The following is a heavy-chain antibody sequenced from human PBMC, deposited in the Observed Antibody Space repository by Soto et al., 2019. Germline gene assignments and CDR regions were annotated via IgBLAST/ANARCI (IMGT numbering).Heavy chain of an antibody. CDR2: IIPILGIA. Sequence: QVQLVQSGAEVKKPGSSVKVSCKASGGTFSSYTISWVRQAPGQGLEWMGRIIPILGIANYAQKFQGRVTITADKSTSTAYMELSSLRSEDTAVYYCAREGSSWFRRTNWFDPWGQGTLVTVSS. V-gene: IGHV1-69*08. CDR3: AREGSSWFRRTNWFDP. CDR1: GGTFSSYT. D-gene: IGHD6-13*01. J-gene: IGHJ5*02.